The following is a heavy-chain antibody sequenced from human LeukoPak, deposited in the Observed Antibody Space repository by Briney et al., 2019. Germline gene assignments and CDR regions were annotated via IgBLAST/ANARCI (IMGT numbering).Heavy chain of an antibody. Sequence: GGSLRLSCVASGFTFSTYSMNWVRQAPGKGLEWVSYITSSSSAKYYADSVKGRFTISRDNAENSLYLQMNSLRAEDTAVYYCTRDQEGSDYWGQGTLVTVSS. CDR3: TRDQEGSDY. J-gene: IGHJ4*02. CDR1: GFTFSTYS. CDR2: ITSSSSAK. V-gene: IGHV3-48*01.